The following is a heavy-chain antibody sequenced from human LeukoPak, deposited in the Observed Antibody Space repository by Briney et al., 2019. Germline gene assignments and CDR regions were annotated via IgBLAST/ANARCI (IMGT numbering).Heavy chain of an antibody. Sequence: GGSLRLSCAASGFTFSSYGMHWVRQAPGKGLEWVAFIRYDGSNKYYADSAKGRFTISRDNSKNTLYLQMNSLRAEDTAVYYCAKDGGVGATRYYYYMDVWGKGTTVTVSS. CDR3: AKDGGVGATRYYYYMDV. D-gene: IGHD1-26*01. V-gene: IGHV3-30*02. CDR2: IRYDGSNK. CDR1: GFTFSSYG. J-gene: IGHJ6*03.